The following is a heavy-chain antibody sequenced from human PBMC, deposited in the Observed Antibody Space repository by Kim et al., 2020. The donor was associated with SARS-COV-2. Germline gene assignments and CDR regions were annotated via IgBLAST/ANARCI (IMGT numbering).Heavy chain of an antibody. Sequence: GGSLRLSCTASGFTFSSYAMTWVRQAPGKGLEWVSGISHSDDRTYYADSVKGRFTISRDNSKNTLSLQMNTLRSEDTALYYCANAAQRLLWGYFDYCGQG. CDR1: GFTFSSYA. D-gene: IGHD6-25*01. CDR3: ANAAQRLLWGYFDY. CDR2: ISHSDDRT. J-gene: IGHJ4*02. V-gene: IGHV3-23*01.